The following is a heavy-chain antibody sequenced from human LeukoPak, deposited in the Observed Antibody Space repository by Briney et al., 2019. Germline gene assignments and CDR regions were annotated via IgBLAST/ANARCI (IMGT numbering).Heavy chain of an antibody. V-gene: IGHV1-69*04. CDR3: ARELEDGYNP. Sequence: SVTVSFKASVCTFSSYAISWVRQAPGQGLEWMGRITPIFGIANYAQKFQGRVTITADKSTSTAYMELSSLRSEDTAVYYCARELEDGYNPWGQGTLVTVSS. CDR1: VCTFSSYA. J-gene: IGHJ5*02. D-gene: IGHD5-24*01. CDR2: ITPIFGIA.